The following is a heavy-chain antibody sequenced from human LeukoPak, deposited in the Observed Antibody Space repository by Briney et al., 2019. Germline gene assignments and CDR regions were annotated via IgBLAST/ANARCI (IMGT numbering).Heavy chain of an antibody. CDR1: GYSFSSYW. D-gene: IGHD1-26*01. CDR2: IYPGDSDT. J-gene: IGHJ5*02. V-gene: IGHV5-51*01. Sequence: GESLKISCKGSGYSFSSYWNGWVRQMPGKDLEWMGIIYPGDSDTRYSPAFQGQVTISADKSISTAYLQWSSLKASDTAMYYCAIKWDLYWFDPRGQGTLVTASS. CDR3: AIKWDLYWFDP.